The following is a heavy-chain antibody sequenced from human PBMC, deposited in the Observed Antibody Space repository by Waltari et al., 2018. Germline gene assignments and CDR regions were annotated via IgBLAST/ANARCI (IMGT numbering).Heavy chain of an antibody. CDR3: ARFLWSGLKGLDY. CDR1: GCSITSTGSY. J-gene: IGHJ4*02. Sequence: QVQLQESGPGLAKPSQTLSLVCTVSGCSITSTGSYWSWIRQPPGKGLEWIGYINYGGETYDNPSLKSRVTISVDTSKNQFSLELTSVTAADTAVYYCARFLWSGLKGLDYWGQGALVTVSS. V-gene: IGHV4-31*03. CDR2: INYGGET. D-gene: IGHD3-3*01.